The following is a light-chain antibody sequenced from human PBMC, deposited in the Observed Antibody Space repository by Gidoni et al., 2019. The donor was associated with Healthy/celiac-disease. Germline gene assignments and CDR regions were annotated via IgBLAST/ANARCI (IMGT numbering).Light chain of an antibody. CDR1: QSVSSSY. V-gene: IGKV3-20*01. J-gene: IGKJ2*01. Sequence: EIVLTQSPGTLSLSPRERATLSCRASQSVSSSYLAWYQQKPGQAPMLLIYGASSRATGIPDRFSGSGSGTDFTLTISRLEPEDFAVYYCQQYGSSEMYTFGQGTKLEIK. CDR3: QQYGSSEMYT. CDR2: GAS.